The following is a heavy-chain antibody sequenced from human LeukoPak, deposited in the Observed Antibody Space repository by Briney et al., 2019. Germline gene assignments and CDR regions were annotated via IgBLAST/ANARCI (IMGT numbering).Heavy chain of an antibody. Sequence: SQTLSLTCTVSGGSISSGDYYWSWIRQPPGKGLEWIGYIYYSGSIKYNPSLKSRVTMSVDTSKNQFSLKLSSVTAADTAIYYCARENPSGYYNRPIDYWGQGTLVTVSS. J-gene: IGHJ4*02. CDR3: ARENPSGYYNRPIDY. CDR2: IYYSGSI. V-gene: IGHV4-30-4*01. CDR1: GGSISSGDYY. D-gene: IGHD3-22*01.